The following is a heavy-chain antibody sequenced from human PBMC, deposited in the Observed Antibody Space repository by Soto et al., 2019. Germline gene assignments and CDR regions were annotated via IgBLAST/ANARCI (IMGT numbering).Heavy chain of an antibody. D-gene: IGHD3-16*01. V-gene: IGHV4-59*01. CDR1: GASISSYH. CDR3: AAAVPAEYVFPYYYMDV. J-gene: IGHJ6*03. Sequence: QVQLQESGPGLVKPSETLSLTCTVSGASISSYHWSWIRQTPGKGLEWIGYIYYSGSANYNPSLKSRVTFSVDACKNQVSLQLSSVTAADTGVYYCAAAVPAEYVFPYYYMDVWGKGTTVTVSS. CDR2: IYYSGSA.